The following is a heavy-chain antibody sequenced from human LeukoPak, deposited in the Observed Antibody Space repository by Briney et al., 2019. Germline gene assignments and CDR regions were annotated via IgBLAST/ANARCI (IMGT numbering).Heavy chain of an antibody. D-gene: IGHD6-6*01. CDR3: ASAGGDSRSPLPFYY. CDR1: ESTFGTYW. V-gene: IGHV3-7*03. Sequence: GGSLRLSCAASESTFGTYWMHWVRQAPGKGLEWVANINQDGSEKYYVDSVKGRFTISRDNAENSLSLQMNSLRAEDTAVYYCASAGGDSRSPLPFYYWGQGTLVTVSS. J-gene: IGHJ4*02. CDR2: INQDGSEK.